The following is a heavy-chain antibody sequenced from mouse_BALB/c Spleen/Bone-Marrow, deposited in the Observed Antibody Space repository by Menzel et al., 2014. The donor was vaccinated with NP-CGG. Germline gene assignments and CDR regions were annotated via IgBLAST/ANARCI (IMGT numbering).Heavy chain of an antibody. CDR1: GYTFTNYW. CDR3: AARLSHLAMDY. J-gene: IGHJ4*01. D-gene: IGHD2-2*01. Sequence: GAELVKPGASLKLSCKASGYTFTNYWIHWVKQRPGQGLEWIGEINPSDGRTNYNEKFKTKATLTVDKSSSTAYMQLSSLTPEDSAVNYCAARLSHLAMDYWGQGTPVTVSS. CDR2: INPSDGRT. V-gene: IGHV1S81*02.